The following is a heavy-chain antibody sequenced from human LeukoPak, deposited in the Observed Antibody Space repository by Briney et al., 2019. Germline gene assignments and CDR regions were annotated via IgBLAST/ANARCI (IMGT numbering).Heavy chain of an antibody. CDR3: ARIGYSSSSTDY. D-gene: IGHD6-13*01. CDR1: GGSMRNYY. Sequence: ETLSLTCTVSGGSMRNYYWNWIRQPPGKGLEWVANIKQDGSVKYYVDSLKGRFTVSRDNAKNSLYLQMNSLRAEDTAMYYCARIGYSSSSTDYWGQGTLVTVSS. V-gene: IGHV3-7*01. J-gene: IGHJ4*02. CDR2: IKQDGSVK.